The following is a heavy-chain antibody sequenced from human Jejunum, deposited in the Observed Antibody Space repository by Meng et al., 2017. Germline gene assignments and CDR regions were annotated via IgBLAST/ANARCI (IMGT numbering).Heavy chain of an antibody. V-gene: IGHV1-46*01. CDR3: AMRSIIRVGTLKYNYFDY. Sequence: ASVKVSCKASGYTFSNHYMHWVRQAPGQGLEWMGIINPSAGTTIYAQKFQGRVTMTRDTSTSTVYMELSSLRSEDTAVYFCAMRSIIRVGTLKYNYFDYWGQGTLVTVSS. D-gene: IGHD3-3*01. J-gene: IGHJ4*02. CDR1: GYTFSNHY. CDR2: INPSAGTT.